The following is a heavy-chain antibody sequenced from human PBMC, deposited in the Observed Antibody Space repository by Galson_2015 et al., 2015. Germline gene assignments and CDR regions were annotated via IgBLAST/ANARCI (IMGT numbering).Heavy chain of an antibody. CDR2: IYDGGST. V-gene: IGHV3-53*01. J-gene: IGHJ2*01. CDR1: GLTVSNNY. Sequence: SLRLSCAASGLTVSNNYMSWVRQAPGKGLEWVSVIYDGGSTYYAEPVKGRFTISRDNSENNLHLQMNSLRAEDTAVYYCAREVGNLKPTIGSSFNWYFDLWGRGTLVTVSS. D-gene: IGHD3-10*01. CDR3: AREVGNLKPTIGSSFNWYFDL.